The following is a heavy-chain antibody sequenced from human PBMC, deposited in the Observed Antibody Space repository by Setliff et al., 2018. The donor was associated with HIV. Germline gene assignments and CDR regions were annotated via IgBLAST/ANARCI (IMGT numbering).Heavy chain of an antibody. CDR1: GGSISSGGYY. CDR2: MSYSGST. Sequence: ASETLSLTCTVSGGSISSGGYYWSWIRQHPGEGLEWIGYMSYSGSTYYNPSLRSRLSISVDTSKNQFSLKLSSVTAADTAVYYCARTYYDSSGYYYYMDVWGKGTTVTVSS. V-gene: IGHV4-31*03. D-gene: IGHD3-22*01. J-gene: IGHJ6*03. CDR3: ARTYYDSSGYYYYMDV.